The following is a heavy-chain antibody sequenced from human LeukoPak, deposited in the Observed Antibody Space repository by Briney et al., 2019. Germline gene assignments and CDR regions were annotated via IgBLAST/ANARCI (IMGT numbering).Heavy chain of an antibody. Sequence: PSETLSLTCTVSGGSISSYYWSWIRQPAGKGLEWIGRIYTSGSTNYNPSLKSRVTMSVDTSKNQFSLKLSSVTAADTAVYYCARDPAVGATPWHPNWFDPWGQGTLVTVSS. V-gene: IGHV4-4*07. CDR3: ARDPAVGATPWHPNWFDP. CDR2: IYTSGST. J-gene: IGHJ5*02. CDR1: GGSISSYY. D-gene: IGHD1-26*01.